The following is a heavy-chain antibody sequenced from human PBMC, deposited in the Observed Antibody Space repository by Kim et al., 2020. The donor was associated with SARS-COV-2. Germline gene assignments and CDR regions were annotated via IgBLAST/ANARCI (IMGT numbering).Heavy chain of an antibody. Sequence: SETLSLTCTVSGGSISSSSYYWGWIRQPPGKGLEWIGSIYYSGSTYYNPSLKSRVTISVDTSKNQFSLKLSSVTAADTAVYYCAREDRSWWYYFDYWGQGTLVTVSS. CDR3: AREDRSWWYYFDY. J-gene: IGHJ4*02. CDR1: GGSISSSSYY. V-gene: IGHV4-39*07. CDR2: IYYSGST. D-gene: IGHD6-13*01.